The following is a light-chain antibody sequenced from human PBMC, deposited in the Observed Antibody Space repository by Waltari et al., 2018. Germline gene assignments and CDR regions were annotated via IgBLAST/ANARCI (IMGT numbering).Light chain of an antibody. CDR3: QQSYNAPPA. CDR2: SIY. Sequence: DIQVTQSPSSLSASVRDRVTISCQTSQNVYTDLKWYQQRPGKAPRLLIHSIYILQGGGPSRCSGSGSETEFTLTSSGLEPEDFATYYCQQSYNAPPAFGGGTNV. J-gene: IGKJ4*01. V-gene: IGKV1-39*01. CDR1: QNVYTD.